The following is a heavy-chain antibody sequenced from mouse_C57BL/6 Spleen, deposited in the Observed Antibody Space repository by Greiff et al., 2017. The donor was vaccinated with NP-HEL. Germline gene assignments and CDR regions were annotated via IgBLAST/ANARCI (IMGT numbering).Heavy chain of an antibody. CDR2: IDPSDSYT. Sequence: QVQLQQSGAELVMPGASVKLSCKASGYTFTSYWMHWVKQRPGQGLEWIGEIDPSDSYTNYNQKFKGKSTLTVDKSSSTAYMQLSSLTSEDSAVYYCARGTTVVATNFDVWGTGTTVTVSS. CDR3: ARGTTVVATNFDV. J-gene: IGHJ1*03. V-gene: IGHV1-69*01. D-gene: IGHD1-1*01. CDR1: GYTFTSYW.